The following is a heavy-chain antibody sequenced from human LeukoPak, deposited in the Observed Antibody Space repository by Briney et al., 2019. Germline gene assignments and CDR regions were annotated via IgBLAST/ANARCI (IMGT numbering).Heavy chain of an antibody. CDR3: ALAPNSNWFDF. V-gene: IGHV4-59*08. CDR2: IHYSGSS. J-gene: IGHJ5*01. Sequence: SETLSLTCSVSGDSISNFYWIWIRQPPGKRLEWIGNIHYSGSSNYNPSLQSRVTMSIDTSRNQLFLKLTSVTAADTAVYYCALAPNSNWFDFWGQGTLVTVSS. CDR1: GDSISNFY. D-gene: IGHD2-8*01.